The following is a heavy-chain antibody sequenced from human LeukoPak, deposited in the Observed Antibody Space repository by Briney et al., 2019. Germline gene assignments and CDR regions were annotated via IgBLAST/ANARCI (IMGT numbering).Heavy chain of an antibody. V-gene: IGHV3-64D*06. CDR3: VNRRGY. CDR2: ISSNGGST. J-gene: IGHJ4*02. CDR1: GFTFSTYV. Sequence: GGSLRLSCSASGFTFSTYVMHWVRQAPGKGLEYVSAISSNGGSTDYADSLKGRFTISRDNSKNTLYLQMSSLRAEDTAVYYCVNRRGYWGQGTLVTVSS.